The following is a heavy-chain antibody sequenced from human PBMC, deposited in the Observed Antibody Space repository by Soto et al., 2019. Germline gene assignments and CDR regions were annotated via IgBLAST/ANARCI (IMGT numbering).Heavy chain of an antibody. CDR3: ARDRVIGTTDY. Sequence: GASVKVSCKASGYTFTSYAMHWVRQAPGQRLEWMGWINAGNGNTKYSQKFQGRVTITRDTSATTAYMELSSLRSEDTAVYYCARDRVIGTTDYWGQGTLVTVSS. CDR2: INAGNGNT. CDR1: GYTFTSYA. D-gene: IGHD1-20*01. V-gene: IGHV1-3*01. J-gene: IGHJ4*02.